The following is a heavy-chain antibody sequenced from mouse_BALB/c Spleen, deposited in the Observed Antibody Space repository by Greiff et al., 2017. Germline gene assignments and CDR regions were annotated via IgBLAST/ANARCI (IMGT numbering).Heavy chain of an antibody. D-gene: IGHD1-1*01. CDR3: ARDTTGLFDY. CDR2: IDPSDSET. J-gene: IGHJ2*01. V-gene: IGHV1S126*01. CDR1: GYSFTSYW. Sequence: QVQLKESGPQLVRPGASVKISCKASGYSFTSYWMHWVKQRPGQGLEWIGMIDPSDSETRLNQKFKDKATLTVDKSSSTAYMQLSSPTSEDSAVYYCARDTTGLFDYWGQGTTLTVSS.